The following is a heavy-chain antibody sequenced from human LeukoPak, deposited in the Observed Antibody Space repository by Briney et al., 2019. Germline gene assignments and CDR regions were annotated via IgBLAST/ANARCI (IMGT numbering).Heavy chain of an antibody. J-gene: IGHJ5*01. CDR1: GFTFSSYE. D-gene: IGHD6-19*01. V-gene: IGHV3-48*03. CDR2: ISSSGSTI. Sequence: PGGSLRLSCAASGFTFSSYEMNWVRQAPGKGLEWVSYISSSGSTISYADSVRGRFTISRDNAKNSLYLQMSSLRAEDTAIYYCARDRRIPVAAIWFDSWGQGTLVTVSS. CDR3: ARDRRIPVAAIWFDS.